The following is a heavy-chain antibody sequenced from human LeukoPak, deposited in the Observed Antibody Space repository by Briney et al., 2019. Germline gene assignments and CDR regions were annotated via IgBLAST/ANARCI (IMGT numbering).Heavy chain of an antibody. J-gene: IGHJ4*02. CDR3: ARDPSTVVTLGYFDY. V-gene: IGHV4-4*07. CDR1: GGSISSYY. CDR2: IYTSGST. D-gene: IGHD4-23*01. Sequence: PSETLSLTCTVSGGSISSYYWSWIRQPAGKGLEWIGRIYTSGSTNYNPSLKSRVTMSVDTSKNQFSLKLSSVTAADTAVYYCARDPSTVVTLGYFDYWGQGTLVTVSS.